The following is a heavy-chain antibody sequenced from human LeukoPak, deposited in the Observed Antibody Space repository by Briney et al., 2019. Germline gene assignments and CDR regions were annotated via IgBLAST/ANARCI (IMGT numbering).Heavy chain of an antibody. D-gene: IGHD3-22*01. CDR2: INHSGST. CDR1: GGSISSGSYY. V-gene: IGHV4-39*07. CDR3: ASMYYYDSSGYPV. Sequence: SETLSLTCTVSGGSISSGSYYWSWIRQPPGKGLEWIGEINHSGSTNYNPSLKSRVTISVDTSKNQFSLKLSSVTAADTAVYYCASMYYYDSSGYPVWGQGTLVTVSS. J-gene: IGHJ4*02.